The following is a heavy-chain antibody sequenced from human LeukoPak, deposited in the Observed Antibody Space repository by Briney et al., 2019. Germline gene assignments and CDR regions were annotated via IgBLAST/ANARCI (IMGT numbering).Heavy chain of an antibody. Sequence: SETLSLTCTVSGGSISNTNYYWGWIRQPPGRGLEWIGSIDYTGDTYFNPSLRSRVSISVDTSKNQFSLKLSSVTAADSAVYYCARENRRIDYWGQGTLVTVSS. V-gene: IGHV4-39*02. J-gene: IGHJ4*02. CDR1: GGSISNTNYY. CDR3: ARENRRIDY. CDR2: IDYTGDT. D-gene: IGHD2/OR15-2a*01.